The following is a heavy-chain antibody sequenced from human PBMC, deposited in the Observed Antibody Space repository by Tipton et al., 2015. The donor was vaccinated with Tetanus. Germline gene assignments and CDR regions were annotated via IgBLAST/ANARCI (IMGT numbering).Heavy chain of an antibody. D-gene: IGHD2-2*01. CDR1: GALLTTGGYS. J-gene: IGHJ4*02. V-gene: IGHV4-30-2*01. CDR2: IYQTGST. Sequence: TLSLTCNVTGALLTTGGYSWGWIRQPAGQGLEWIGYIYQTGSTYFNPSLRSRLTMSFKMSKNQFSLKLTSVTAADTAVYYCASDPALMGNFDYWGQGTLVTVSS. CDR3: ASDPALMGNFDY.